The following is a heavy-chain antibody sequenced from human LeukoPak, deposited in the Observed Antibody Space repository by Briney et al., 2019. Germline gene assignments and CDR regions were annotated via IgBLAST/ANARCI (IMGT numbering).Heavy chain of an antibody. J-gene: IGHJ4*02. Sequence: SETLSLTCTVSGGSISSGNNHWSWIRQPAGKGLVWIGHIYTSGSTNYNPSLESRVTISVDTSKNQFSLKLSTVTAADTAVYYCATTTVTTSAGFDYWGQGTLVTVSS. V-gene: IGHV4-61*09. CDR2: IYTSGST. D-gene: IGHD4-17*01. CDR3: ATTTVTTSAGFDY. CDR1: GGSISSGNNH.